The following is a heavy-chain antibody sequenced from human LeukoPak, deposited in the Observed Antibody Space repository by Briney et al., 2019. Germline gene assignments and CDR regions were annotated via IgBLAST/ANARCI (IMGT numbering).Heavy chain of an antibody. CDR3: AKDRPRLLWFGELLSNWFDP. J-gene: IGHJ5*02. Sequence: GSLRLSCAASGFTFSSYAMSWVRQAPGKGLEWVSAISGSGGSTYYADSVKGRFTISRDNSKNTLYLQMNSLRAEDTAVYYCAKDRPRLLWFGELLSNWFDPWGQGTLVTVSS. CDR1: GFTFSSYA. V-gene: IGHV3-23*01. D-gene: IGHD3-10*01. CDR2: ISGSGGST.